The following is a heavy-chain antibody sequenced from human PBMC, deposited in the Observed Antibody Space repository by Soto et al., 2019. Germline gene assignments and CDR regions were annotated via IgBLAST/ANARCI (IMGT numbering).Heavy chain of an antibody. CDR3: ATIGSGSHTNWFDP. V-gene: IGHV1-69*12. CDR2: IIPIFGTA. CDR1: RGTFSSYA. D-gene: IGHD3-10*01. J-gene: IGHJ5*02. Sequence: QVQLVQSGAEVKKPGSSVKVSCKASRGTFSSYAISWVRQAPGQGLEWMGGIIPIFGTANYAQKFQGRVTITADESTSTAYMELSSLRSEDTAVYYCATIGSGSHTNWFDPWGQGTLVTVSS.